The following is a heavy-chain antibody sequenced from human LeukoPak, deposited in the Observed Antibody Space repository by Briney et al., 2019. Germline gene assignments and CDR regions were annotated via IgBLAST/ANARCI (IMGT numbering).Heavy chain of an antibody. Sequence: PGGSLRLSCAASGFTFDDYGINWVRQAPGKGLEWVSRIHWNGGRTGYADSVKGRFTISRDNAKNSLYLQMNSLRVEDTAVYYCATGYYDILTGYYTPAHFDYWGQGTLVIVSS. CDR3: ATGYYDILTGYYTPAHFDY. D-gene: IGHD3-9*01. CDR1: GFTFDDYG. V-gene: IGHV3-20*04. CDR2: IHWNGGRT. J-gene: IGHJ4*02.